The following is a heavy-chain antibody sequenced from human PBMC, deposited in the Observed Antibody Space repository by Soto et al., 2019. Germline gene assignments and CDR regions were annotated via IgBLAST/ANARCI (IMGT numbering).Heavy chain of an antibody. CDR3: AADEVATITSVLY. CDR1: GFTFTSSA. Sequence: SVKVSCKASGFTFTSSAVQWVRQARGQRLEGIGWIVVGSGNTNYAQKFQERVTITRDMSTSTAYMELSSLRSEDTAVYYCAADEVATITSVLYWGQGTLVTVPS. D-gene: IGHD5-12*01. V-gene: IGHV1-58*01. CDR2: IVVGSGNT. J-gene: IGHJ4*02.